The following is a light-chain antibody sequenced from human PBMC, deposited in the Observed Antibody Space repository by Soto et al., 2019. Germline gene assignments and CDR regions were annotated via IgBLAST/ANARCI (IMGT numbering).Light chain of an antibody. CDR2: GAS. CDR1: QSVSSN. J-gene: IGKJ1*01. CDR3: QHYTHWPPWT. V-gene: IGKV3-15*01. Sequence: EIVMTQSPATLSVSPGERATLSCRASQSVSSNLAWYQQKPGQAPRLLIYGASTRATGIPARFIGSGYGTDSTPTIRSLQSEDFAVYCCQHYTHWPPWTFGQGPKVEIK.